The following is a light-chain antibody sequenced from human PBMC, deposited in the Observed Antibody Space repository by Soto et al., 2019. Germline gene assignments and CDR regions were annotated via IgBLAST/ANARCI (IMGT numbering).Light chain of an antibody. V-gene: IGKV3-20*01. J-gene: IGKJ1*01. CDR2: GAS. CDR3: QQYVSSPWA. CDR1: QSVSSSF. Sequence: IGLAQSPGTRSLSRGEGATLSGRASQSVSSSFLAWYQQKAGQAPRLLIYGASRRATGIPDRFSGSGSGTDFTLTISRLEPEDFAVYYCQQYVSSPWAFGQGTKVDI.